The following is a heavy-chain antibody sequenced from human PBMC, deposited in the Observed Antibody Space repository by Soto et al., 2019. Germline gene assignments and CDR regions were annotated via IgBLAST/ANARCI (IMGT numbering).Heavy chain of an antibody. CDR1: GFTFSGYA. CDR2: ISGSGSST. J-gene: IGHJ4*02. D-gene: IGHD1-1*01. V-gene: IGHV3-23*01. Sequence: PGGSLRLSCAASGFTFSGYAMSWVRQAPGKGLEWVSGISGSGSSTFYADSVKGRFTISRDHSKNTLYLQMNSLRAEDTAVYYCAKEKECNKNNWLFGHWGQGTPVNVPS. CDR3: AKEKECNKNNWLFGH.